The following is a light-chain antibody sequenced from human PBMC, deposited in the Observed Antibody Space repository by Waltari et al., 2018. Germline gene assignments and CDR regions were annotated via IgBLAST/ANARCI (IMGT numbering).Light chain of an antibody. CDR1: QDVARW. V-gene: IGKV1D-12*01. CDR2: AAS. J-gene: IGKJ3*01. Sequence: IQITQSPSSVSASVGDRVTITCRASQDVARWLAWYQQKPGKAPNLLIYAASRLHSGVPSRFSGSGSGTDFTLTISSLQPDDFATYYCQQANSFPPTFGPGTTVDIK. CDR3: QQANSFPPT.